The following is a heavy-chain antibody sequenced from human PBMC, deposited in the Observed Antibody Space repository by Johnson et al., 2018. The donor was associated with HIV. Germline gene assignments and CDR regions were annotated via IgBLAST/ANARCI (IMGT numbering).Heavy chain of an antibody. CDR2: ISWHSGST. CDR3: ARVGAFGDGISLGAFDI. Sequence: VQLVESGGGLVQPGRSLRLSCAASGFTFDDYAMHWVRHAPGTGLEWVSGISWHSGSTGYADSVKGRFPTSRENAKNSLFSHMNGLRAGDTAVYYCARVGAFGDGISLGAFDIWGQGTMVTVSS. V-gene: IGHV3-9*01. D-gene: IGHD3-10*01. J-gene: IGHJ3*02. CDR1: GFTFDDYA.